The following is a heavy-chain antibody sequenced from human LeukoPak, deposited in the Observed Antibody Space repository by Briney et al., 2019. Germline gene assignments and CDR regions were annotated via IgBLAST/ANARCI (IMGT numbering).Heavy chain of an antibody. CDR2: ISSSSSYI. CDR3: ARDPHRLSYFDY. J-gene: IGHJ4*02. V-gene: IGHV3-21*01. CDR1: GFTFSSYS. Sequence: GGSLRLSCAAFGFTFSSYSMNWVRQAPGKGLEWVSSISSSSSYIYYADSVKGRFTISRDNAKNSLYLQMNSLRAEDTAVYYCARDPHRLSYFDYWGQGTLVTVSS.